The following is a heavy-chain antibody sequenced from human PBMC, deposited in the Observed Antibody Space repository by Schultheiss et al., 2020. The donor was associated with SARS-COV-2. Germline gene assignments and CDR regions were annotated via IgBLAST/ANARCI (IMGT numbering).Heavy chain of an antibody. CDR2: ISSGSSFI. J-gene: IGHJ4*02. CDR1: GFTVSSNY. D-gene: IGHD3-22*01. CDR3: ARDLYDSSGYYYFSSYYFDY. Sequence: GGSLRLSCAASGFTVSSNYMSWVRQAPGKGLEWVSYISSGSSFIYYADSVKGRFTISRDNAKNTLYLQMNSLRAEDTAVYYCARDLYDSSGYYYFSSYYFDYWGQGTLVTVSS. V-gene: IGHV3-21*05.